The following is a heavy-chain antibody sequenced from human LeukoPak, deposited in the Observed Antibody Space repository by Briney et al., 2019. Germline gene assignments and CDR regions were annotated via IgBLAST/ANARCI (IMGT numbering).Heavy chain of an antibody. CDR3: ASGGYDFWSGYYSNFDY. J-gene: IGHJ4*02. D-gene: IGHD3-3*01. CDR2: IKQDGSEK. CDR1: GGSISSYY. Sequence: PSETLSLTCTVSGGSISSYYWSWIRQPPGKGLEWVANIKQDGSEKYYVDSVKGRFTISRDNAKNSLYLQMNSLRAEDTAVYYCASGGYDFWSGYYSNFDYWGQGTLVTVSS. V-gene: IGHV3-7*01.